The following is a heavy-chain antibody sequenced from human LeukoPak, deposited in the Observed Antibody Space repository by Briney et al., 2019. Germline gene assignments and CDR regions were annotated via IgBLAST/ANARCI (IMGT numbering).Heavy chain of an antibody. J-gene: IGHJ5*02. CDR1: GGSFSGYY. CDR3: ARRLGIVLMVYAIPWFDP. D-gene: IGHD2-8*01. V-gene: IGHV4-34*01. CDR2: INQSGST. Sequence: KPSETLSLTCAVYGGSFSGYYWSWIRQPPGKGLGWIGEINQSGSTNYNPSLKSRVTISVDTSKNQFSLKLSSVTAADTAVYYCARRLGIVLMVYAIPWFDPWGQGTLVTVSS.